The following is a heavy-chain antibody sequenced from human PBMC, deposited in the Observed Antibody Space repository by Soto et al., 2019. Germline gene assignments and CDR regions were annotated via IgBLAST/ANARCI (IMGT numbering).Heavy chain of an antibody. CDR1: GFAFSSYG. Sequence: GGSLRLSCAASGFAFSSYGMHWVRQAPGKGLEWVALIWYDGSNKYYADSVKGRFTISRDNSKNTLYLQMNSLRAEDTALYYCARDTAMAPDYWGQGTLVTVSS. J-gene: IGHJ4*02. CDR2: IWYDGSNK. CDR3: ARDTAMAPDY. D-gene: IGHD5-18*01. V-gene: IGHV3-33*01.